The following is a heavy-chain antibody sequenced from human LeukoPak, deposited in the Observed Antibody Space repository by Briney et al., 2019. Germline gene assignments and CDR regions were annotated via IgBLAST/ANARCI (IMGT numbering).Heavy chain of an antibody. CDR2: IYYSGST. Sequence: SETLSLTCTVSGGSISSYYWSWIRQPPGKGLEWIGYIYYSGSTNYNPSLKSRVTISVDTSKNQVSLNLSSVTAADTAVYYCARHNPGGARKAFDIWGQGTMVTVSS. CDR1: GGSISSYY. CDR3: ARHNPGGARKAFDI. V-gene: IGHV4-59*08. D-gene: IGHD3-16*01. J-gene: IGHJ3*02.